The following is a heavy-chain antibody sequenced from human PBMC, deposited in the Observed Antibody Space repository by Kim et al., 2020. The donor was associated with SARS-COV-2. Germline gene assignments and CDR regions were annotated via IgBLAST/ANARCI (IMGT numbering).Heavy chain of an antibody. CDR1: GGSISSSSYY. J-gene: IGHJ5*02. CDR3: ARHEDYGDYERNWFDP. CDR2: IYYSGST. V-gene: IGHV4-39*01. D-gene: IGHD4-17*01. Sequence: SETLSLTCTVYGGSISSSSYYWGWIRQPPGKGLEWIGSIYYSGSTYYNPSLKSRVTISVDTSKNQFSLKLSSVTAADTAVYYCARHEDYGDYERNWFDPWGQGTLVTVSS.